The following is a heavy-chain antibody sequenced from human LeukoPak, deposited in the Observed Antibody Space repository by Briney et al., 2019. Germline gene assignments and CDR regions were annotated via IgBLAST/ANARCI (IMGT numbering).Heavy chain of an antibody. CDR3: TRHGPTVTTFLDY. J-gene: IGHJ4*02. CDR1: GFAFSGSA. CDR2: IRSKANNYAT. D-gene: IGHD4-17*01. Sequence: GGSLKLSCAASGFAFSGSAIHWVRQASGKGLEWVGRIRSKANNYATAYAASVKGRFTISRDDSKNTAYLQMNSLKTEDTAVYYCTRHGPTVTTFLDYWGQGTLVTVSS. V-gene: IGHV3-73*01.